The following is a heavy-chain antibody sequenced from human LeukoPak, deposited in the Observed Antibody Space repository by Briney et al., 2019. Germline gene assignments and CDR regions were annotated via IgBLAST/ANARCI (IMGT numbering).Heavy chain of an antibody. Sequence: SETLSLTCTVSGDSISSYYWSWIRQPPGEGLEWIGYIYGSGSTNYNPSLKSQVTISVDTSKNQLSLEVRSVTAADTAVYFCARHGYINSVDYWGQGTLVTVSS. D-gene: IGHD4-11*01. CDR2: IYGSGST. V-gene: IGHV4-59*08. J-gene: IGHJ4*02. CDR3: ARHGYINSVDY. CDR1: GDSISSYY.